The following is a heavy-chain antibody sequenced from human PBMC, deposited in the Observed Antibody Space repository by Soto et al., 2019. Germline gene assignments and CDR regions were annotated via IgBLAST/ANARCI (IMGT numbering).Heavy chain of an antibody. CDR2: IKNKNDGGTT. CDR1: GFSFKNAW. V-gene: IGHV3-15*07. Sequence: EVELVESGGGLVKPGGSLTLSCAASGFSFKNAWMNWVRQAPGKGLEWVGRIKNKNDGGTTDYAAFVKGRFTISRDASENTLYLHMNGFITEDTGVYFCTGLWFGEIYNYWGQGSLVTVSS. J-gene: IGHJ4*01. CDR3: TGLWFGEIYNY. D-gene: IGHD3-10*01.